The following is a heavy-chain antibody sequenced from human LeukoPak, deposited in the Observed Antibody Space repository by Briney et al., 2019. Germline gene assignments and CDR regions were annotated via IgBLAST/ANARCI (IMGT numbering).Heavy chain of an antibody. CDR1: GYTFTTYG. CDR3: ARDRDRMVQGVTALFDY. J-gene: IGHJ4*02. D-gene: IGHD3-10*01. CDR2: ISGSNGNT. V-gene: IGHV1-18*04. Sequence: ASVKVSCKTSGYTFTTYGISWVRQAPGQGLEWMGWISGSNGNTKYAQKVQGRVTVTTDTSTTTAYMEVRSLRPDDTAVYYCARDRDRMVQGVTALFDYWGQGTLVTVSS.